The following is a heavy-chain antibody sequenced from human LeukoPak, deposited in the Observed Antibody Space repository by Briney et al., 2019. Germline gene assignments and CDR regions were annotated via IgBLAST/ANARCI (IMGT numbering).Heavy chain of an antibody. CDR3: ARDIEAAGLFLDY. V-gene: IGHV3-7*01. CDR1: GFSFRSYW. Sequence: GGSLRLSCAASGFSFRSYWMSWVRQAPGKGLEWVANMKYDGSEKYYVDSVKGRFTISRDNAKNSLYLQMNSLRAEDTAVYYCARDIEAAGLFLDYWGQGTLVTVSS. CDR2: MKYDGSEK. D-gene: IGHD6-13*01. J-gene: IGHJ4*02.